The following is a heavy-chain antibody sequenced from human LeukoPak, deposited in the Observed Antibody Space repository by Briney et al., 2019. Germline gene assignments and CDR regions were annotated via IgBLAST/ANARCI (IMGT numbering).Heavy chain of an antibody. V-gene: IGHV1-8*01. J-gene: IGHJ4*02. CDR2: MSPNSENT. D-gene: IGHD4-17*01. CDR1: GYNFTNYE. CDR3: ARGDDYGSSYDY. Sequence: GASVKVSCKASGYNFTNYEINWVRQANGQGLEGMGWMSPNSENTGYAPKFQGRVTMTRSTSTSTVYMELSRLTSEDTGLYYCARGDDYGSSYDYWGQGPLVPVSS.